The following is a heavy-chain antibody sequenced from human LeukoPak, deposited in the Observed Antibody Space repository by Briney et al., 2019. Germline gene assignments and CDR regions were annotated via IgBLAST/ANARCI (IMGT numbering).Heavy chain of an antibody. CDR1: GGSFSGYY. V-gene: IGHV4-34*01. J-gene: IGHJ4*02. Sequence: PSETLSLTCAVYGGSFSGYYWSWTRQPPGKGLEWIGEINHSGSTNYNPSLKSRVTISVDTSKNQFSLKLSSVTAADTAVYYCARSVPRGEVDYWGQGTLVTVSS. CDR3: ARSVPRGEVDY. CDR2: INHSGST.